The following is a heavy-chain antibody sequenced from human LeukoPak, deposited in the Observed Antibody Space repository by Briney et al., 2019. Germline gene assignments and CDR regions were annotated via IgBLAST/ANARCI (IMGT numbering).Heavy chain of an antibody. V-gene: IGHV3-23*01. CDR2: ISGSGGST. J-gene: IGHJ5*02. CDR1: GFTFSSYA. D-gene: IGHD2-2*01. CDR3: ARAVVPAAMDWFDP. Sequence: GGSLRLSCAASGFTFSSYAMSWVRQGLGRGLEGVSAISGSGGSTYYADSVKGRFTISRDNSKNTLYLQMNSLRAEDTAVYYCARAVVPAAMDWFDPWGQGTLVTVSS.